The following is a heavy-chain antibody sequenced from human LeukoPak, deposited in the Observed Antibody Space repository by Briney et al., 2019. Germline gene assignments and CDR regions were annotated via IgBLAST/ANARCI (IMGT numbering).Heavy chain of an antibody. CDR3: ARDLDNYTFDP. CDR1: GGSISSGGHY. Sequence: SETLSLTCIVYGGSISSGGHYWGWIRQPPGKGLEWIGYIYYSGSTNYNPSLKSRVTISVDTSKNQFSLKLSSVTAADTAVYYCARDLDNYTFDPWGQGTLVTVSS. CDR2: IYYSGST. J-gene: IGHJ5*02. D-gene: IGHD4-11*01. V-gene: IGHV4-61*08.